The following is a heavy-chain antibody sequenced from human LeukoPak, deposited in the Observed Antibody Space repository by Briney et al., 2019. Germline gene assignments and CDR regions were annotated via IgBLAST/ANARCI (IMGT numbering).Heavy chain of an antibody. V-gene: IGHV3-7*01. Sequence: GGSLGLSCAASGFTFSSYWMSWVRQAPGKGLEWVANIKQDGSEKYYVDSVKGRFTISRDNAKNSLYLQMNSLRAEDTAVYYCARSTYYDENYFDYWGQGTLVTVSS. J-gene: IGHJ4*02. CDR1: GFTFSSYW. CDR3: ARSTYYDENYFDY. D-gene: IGHD3-22*01. CDR2: IKQDGSEK.